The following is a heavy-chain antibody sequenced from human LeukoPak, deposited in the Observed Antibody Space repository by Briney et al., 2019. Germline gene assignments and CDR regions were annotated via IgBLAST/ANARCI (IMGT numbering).Heavy chain of an antibody. V-gene: IGHV1-2*02. CDR1: GNTFTGYY. CDR3: ARSPHLRAMVDY. J-gene: IGHJ4*02. CDR2: INPNSGGT. Sequence: GASVKVSCKASGNTFTGYYMHWVRQAPGQGLEWMGWINPNSGGTNYAQKFQGRVTMTRDTSISTAYMELSRLRSDDTAVYYCARSPHLRAMVDYWGQGTLVTVSS. D-gene: IGHD5-18*01.